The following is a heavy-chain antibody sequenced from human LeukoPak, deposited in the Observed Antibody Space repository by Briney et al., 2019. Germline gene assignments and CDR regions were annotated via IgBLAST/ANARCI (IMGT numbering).Heavy chain of an antibody. CDR3: TGDDDTIIRKQPRWFDP. Sequence: ASVKVSCKASGYNFTSYGISWVRQAPGQGLEWMGWISAYNGNTNYAQKLQGRVTLTTDTSTSTAYMELSSLRSEDTAVYYCTGDDDTIIRKQPRWFDPWGQGTLVTVSS. D-gene: IGHD5-24*01. CDR2: ISAYNGNT. J-gene: IGHJ5*02. V-gene: IGHV1-18*01. CDR1: GYNFTSYG.